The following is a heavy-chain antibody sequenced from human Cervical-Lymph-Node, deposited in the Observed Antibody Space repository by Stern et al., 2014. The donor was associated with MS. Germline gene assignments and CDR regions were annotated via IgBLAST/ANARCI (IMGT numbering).Heavy chain of an antibody. CDR2: AWYDGSTA. D-gene: IGHD5-24*01. CDR3: ARGHIPYAYNYLFDY. J-gene: IGHJ4*02. Sequence: DQLVESGGGVVQPGTSLRLSCAASGFTFSSYGMHWVRQAPGKGLELVALAWYDGSTAYYTNSVKGRFTISRDNSKNTLFLQMNSLTAEDTAVYYCARGHIPYAYNYLFDYWGQGTLVTVSS. V-gene: IGHV3-33*01. CDR1: GFTFSSYG.